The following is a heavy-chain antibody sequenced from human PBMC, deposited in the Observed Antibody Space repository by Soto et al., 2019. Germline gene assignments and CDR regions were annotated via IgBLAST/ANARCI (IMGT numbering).Heavy chain of an antibody. CDR2: ISYDGSNK. V-gene: IGHV3-30-3*01. CDR1: GFTFSSYA. CDR3: AGIGTVTRGY. D-gene: IGHD4-17*01. J-gene: IGHJ4*02. Sequence: QVQLVESGGGVVQPGRSLRLSCAASGFTFSSYAMHWVRQAPGKGLEWVAVISYDGSNKYYADSVKGRFTISRDNSKTTLYLQMNSLRAEDTAVYYCAGIGTVTRGYWGQGTLVTVSS.